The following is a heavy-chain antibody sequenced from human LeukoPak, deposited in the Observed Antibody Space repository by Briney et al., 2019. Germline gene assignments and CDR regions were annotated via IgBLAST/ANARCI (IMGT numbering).Heavy chain of an antibody. V-gene: IGHV3-7*01. Sequence: QPGWSLRLSCAASGFSFSSYWMSWVRQAPGKGLEWVANIKQDGSEKYYVDSVKGRFTISRDNAKNSLYLQMNSLRAEDTAVYYCATLGYCSSTSCPRLHYYYYMDVWGKGTTVTVSS. CDR3: ATLGYCSSTSCPRLHYYYYMDV. D-gene: IGHD2-2*01. CDR1: GFSFSSYW. CDR2: IKQDGSEK. J-gene: IGHJ6*03.